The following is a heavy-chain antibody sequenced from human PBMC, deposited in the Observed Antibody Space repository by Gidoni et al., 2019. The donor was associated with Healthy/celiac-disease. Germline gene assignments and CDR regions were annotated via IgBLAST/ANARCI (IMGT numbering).Heavy chain of an antibody. CDR3: ARGPAGQYFDY. CDR1: DSSISSSSYY. V-gene: IGHV4-39*01. Sequence: QLQLQESGQGLVKATESLSLTCTVSDSSISSSSYYWGWIRPPPGKGLGCIGGIYYSGATYDNPSLKIRVTISVDTSKIQFSLKLSSVTDADSAVYYCARGPAGQYFDYWGQGTLVTVSS. J-gene: IGHJ4*02. CDR2: IYYSGAT.